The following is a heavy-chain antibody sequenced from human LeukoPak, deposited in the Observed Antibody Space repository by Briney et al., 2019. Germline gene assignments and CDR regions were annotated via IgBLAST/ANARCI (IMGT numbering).Heavy chain of an antibody. V-gene: IGHV1-18*01. Sequence: ASVKVSCKASGYTFTSYGISWVRQAPGQGLEWMRWISAYNGNTNYAQKLQGRVTMTTDTSTSTAYMELRSLRSDDTAVYYCARERSGYYYRLDWFDPWGQGTLVTVSS. CDR2: ISAYNGNT. D-gene: IGHD3-22*01. CDR3: ARERSGYYYRLDWFDP. CDR1: GYTFTSYG. J-gene: IGHJ5*02.